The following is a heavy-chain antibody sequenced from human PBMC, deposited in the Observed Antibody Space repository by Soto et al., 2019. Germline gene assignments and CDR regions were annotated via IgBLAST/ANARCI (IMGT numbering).Heavy chain of an antibody. CDR1: GFTFSSYG. Sequence: QVQLVESGGGVVQPGRSLRLSCAASGFTFSSYGMHWVRHAPGKGLEWVAVISYDGSNKYYADSVKGRFTISRDNSKNTLYLQMNSLRAEDTAVYYCAKIGDYSNWGGLDYWGQGTLVTVSS. CDR3: AKIGDYSNWGGLDY. J-gene: IGHJ4*02. CDR2: ISYDGSNK. D-gene: IGHD4-4*01. V-gene: IGHV3-30*18.